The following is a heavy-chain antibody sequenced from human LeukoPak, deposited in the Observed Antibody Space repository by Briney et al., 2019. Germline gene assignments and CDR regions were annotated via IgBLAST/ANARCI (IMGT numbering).Heavy chain of an antibody. J-gene: IGHJ4*02. V-gene: IGHV3-30*03. CDR1: GFTFSHYG. D-gene: IGHD4-17*01. CDR3: TTDHNAGYGDYVGAEADPFDY. Sequence: GGSLRLSCVTSGFTFSHYGMHWVRHLPGKGLEWVAAISFDAEGDYHVDSVKGRFTISRDNSKNTLYLQMNSLRVEDTAVYYCTTDHNAGYGDYVGAEADPFDYWGQGTLVTVSS. CDR2: ISFDAEGD.